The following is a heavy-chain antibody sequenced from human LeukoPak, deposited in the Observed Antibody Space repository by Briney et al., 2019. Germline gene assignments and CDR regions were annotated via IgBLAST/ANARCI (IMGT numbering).Heavy chain of an antibody. CDR3: ASLSGFYLD. V-gene: IGHV4-31*03. D-gene: IGHD3-22*01. J-gene: IGHJ4*02. CDR2: IYYSGST. Sequence: SETLSLTCTVSGGSISSGGYFWSWIRQHPGKGLEWIGYIYYSGSTYYSPSLKSRVTISVDTSKNQFSLKLNSVTAADTAVYYCASLSGFYLDWGQGTLVTVSS. CDR1: GGSISSGGYF.